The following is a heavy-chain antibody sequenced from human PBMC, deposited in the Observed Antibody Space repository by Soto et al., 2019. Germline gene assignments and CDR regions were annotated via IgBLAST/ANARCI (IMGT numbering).Heavy chain of an antibody. D-gene: IGHD3-16*01. J-gene: IGHJ5*02. CDR1: DGSGSGGSGY. CDR3: ARFEDWFDP. Sequence: PSQTLSLSCTVADGSGSGGSGYCSWIRQPPGKGLEWIGYIYYSGSTNYNPSLKSRVTISVDTSKNQFSLKLSSVTAADTAVYYCARFEDWFDPWGQGTLVTVSS. V-gene: IGHV4-61*01. CDR2: IYYSGST.